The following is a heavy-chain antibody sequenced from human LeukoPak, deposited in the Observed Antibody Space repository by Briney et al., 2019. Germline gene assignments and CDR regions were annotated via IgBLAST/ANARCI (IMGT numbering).Heavy chain of an antibody. J-gene: IGHJ4*02. Sequence: PGGSLRLSCAASGFTLSAYAMHWVRQAPGKGLEWVVLRSYDGSNKYYADFVKGRFTISRDSSKNTLYLQVNSLRAEDTAVYYCAKDEMEVELAAFYWGQGTLVTVSS. CDR1: GFTLSAYA. D-gene: IGHD1-7*01. CDR2: RSYDGSNK. V-gene: IGHV3-30*18. CDR3: AKDEMEVELAAFY.